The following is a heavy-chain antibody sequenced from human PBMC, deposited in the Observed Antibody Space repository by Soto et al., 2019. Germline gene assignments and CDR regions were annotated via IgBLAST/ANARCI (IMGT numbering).Heavy chain of an antibody. J-gene: IGHJ4*02. CDR1: GASISSGDYY. CDR3: ARDPGYGDYAPRY. CDR2: IYYSGST. D-gene: IGHD4-17*01. V-gene: IGHV4-30-4*01. Sequence: QVQLQESGPGLVKPSETLSLTCTVSGASISSGDYYWSWIRQPPGKGLEWIGYIYYSGSTNYNPSLKSRVXXSXDXXNNQFPLTLSSVTAADTAVYYGARDPGYGDYAPRYWGQGTLVTVSS.